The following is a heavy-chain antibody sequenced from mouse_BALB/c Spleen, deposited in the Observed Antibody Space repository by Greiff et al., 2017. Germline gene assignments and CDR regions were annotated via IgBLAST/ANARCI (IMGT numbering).Heavy chain of an antibody. V-gene: IGHV1-7*01. CDR1: GYTFTSYW. J-gene: IGHJ2*01. CDR2: INPSTGYT. Sequence: VQLQQSGAELAKPGASVKMSCKASGYTFTSYWMHWVKQRPGQGLEWIGYINPSTGYTEYNQKFKDKATLTADKSSSTAYMQLSSLTSEDSAVYYCARGHYYGPLDYWGQGTTLTVSS. D-gene: IGHD1-2*01. CDR3: ARGHYYGPLDY.